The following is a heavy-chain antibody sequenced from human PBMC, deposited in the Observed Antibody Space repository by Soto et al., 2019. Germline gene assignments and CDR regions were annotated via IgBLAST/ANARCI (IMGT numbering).Heavy chain of an antibody. CDR1: GFSLSSTRMA. CDR3: AHIVVAGVGYCFDY. V-gene: IGHV2-5*02. J-gene: IGHJ4*02. Sequence: QITLKESGPTLVKPTQTLTLTCTFSGFSLSSTRMAVGWIRQPPGKALEWLALIYWDDDKRYSPFLKSRLTITEDTSKIQVVLTMSNMDPVDTARYYCAHIVVAGVGYCFDYWGQGTLVTVSS. D-gene: IGHD6-19*01. CDR2: IYWDDDK.